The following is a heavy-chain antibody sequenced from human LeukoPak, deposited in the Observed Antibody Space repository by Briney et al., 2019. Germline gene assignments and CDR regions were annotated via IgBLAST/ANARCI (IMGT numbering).Heavy chain of an antibody. D-gene: IGHD2-2*02. Sequence: GGSLRLSCAASGFTFSDHYMDWVRQAPGKGLEWVGRIRKKANSYTTEYAASVKGRFTISRDDSKSSLYLQMNSLKTEDTAVYYCARVGIVLPAAIEYWGQGTLVTVSS. CDR1: GFTFSDHY. V-gene: IGHV3-72*01. J-gene: IGHJ4*02. CDR2: IRKKANSYTT. CDR3: ARVGIVLPAAIEY.